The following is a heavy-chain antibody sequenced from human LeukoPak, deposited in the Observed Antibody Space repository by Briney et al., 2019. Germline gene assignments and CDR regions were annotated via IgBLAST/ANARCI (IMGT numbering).Heavy chain of an antibody. J-gene: IGHJ3*02. CDR3: AREPSGYSGYDDAFDI. V-gene: IGHV1-46*01. CDR2: INPSGGST. D-gene: IGHD5-12*01. CDR1: GYTFTSYY. Sequence: ASVKVSCKASGYTFTSYYMHWVRQAPGQGLEWMGIINPSGGSTSYAQKFQGRVTMTSDMSTSTVYMELSSLRSEDTAVCYCAREPSGYSGYDDAFDIWGQGTMVTVFS.